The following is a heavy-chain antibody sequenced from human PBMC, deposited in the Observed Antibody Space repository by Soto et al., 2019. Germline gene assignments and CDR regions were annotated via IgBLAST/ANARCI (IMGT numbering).Heavy chain of an antibody. CDR2: IYYSGST. V-gene: IGHV4-39*02. CDR3: AREVVGYYYSGMAV. CDR1: GGSISSSSYY. D-gene: IGHD2-15*01. J-gene: IGHJ6*02. Sequence: PSETLSLTCTVSGGSISSSSYYWGWIRQPPGKGLEWIGSIYYSGSTYYNPSLKSRVTISVDTSKNQFSLKLSSVTAADTAVYYWAREVVGYYYSGMAVWGQGTTVTVSS.